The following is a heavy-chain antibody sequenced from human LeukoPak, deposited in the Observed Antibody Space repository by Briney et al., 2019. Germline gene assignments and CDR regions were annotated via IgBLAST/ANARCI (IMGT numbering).Heavy chain of an antibody. CDR3: ARDRGGGHMDV. CDR1: GFTFTTYD. V-gene: IGHV3-13*01. J-gene: IGHJ6*03. D-gene: IGHD2-15*01. Sequence: GGSLRLSCAASGFTFTTYDMHWVRQATGKCLEWVSAIGTTGDTYYPGSVKGRFTISRENAKNSLYLQMNSLRAGDTAMYYCARDRGGGHMDVWGKGTTVTISS. CDR2: IGTTGDT.